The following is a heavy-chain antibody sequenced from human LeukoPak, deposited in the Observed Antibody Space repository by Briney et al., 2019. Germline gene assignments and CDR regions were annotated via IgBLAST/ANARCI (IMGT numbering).Heavy chain of an antibody. D-gene: IGHD6-13*01. V-gene: IGHV1-8*01. Sequence: ASVNVSCKASGYTFTNYDINWVRQASGRGLEWMGWMNPNSGNTGSAQKFQGRVTMTSNTSISTAYMELSSLRSEDTAVYYCARGLRREQQLLRAFDYWGQGTPVTVSS. CDR1: GYTFTNYD. CDR2: MNPNSGNT. J-gene: IGHJ4*02. CDR3: ARGLRREQQLLRAFDY.